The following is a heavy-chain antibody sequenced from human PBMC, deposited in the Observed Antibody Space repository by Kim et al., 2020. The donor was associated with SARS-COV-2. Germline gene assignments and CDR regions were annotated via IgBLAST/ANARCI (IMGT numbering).Heavy chain of an antibody. CDR3: ARGRCSGGSCYPGNWFDP. D-gene: IGHD2-15*01. Sequence: GWSLRLSCAASGFTFSSYWMHWVRQAPGKGLVWVSRINSDGSSTSYADSVKGRFTISRDNAKNTLYLQMNSLRAEDTAVYYCARGRCSGGSCYPGNWFDPWGQGTLVTVSS. CDR1: GFTFSSYW. CDR2: INSDGSST. J-gene: IGHJ5*02. V-gene: IGHV3-74*01.